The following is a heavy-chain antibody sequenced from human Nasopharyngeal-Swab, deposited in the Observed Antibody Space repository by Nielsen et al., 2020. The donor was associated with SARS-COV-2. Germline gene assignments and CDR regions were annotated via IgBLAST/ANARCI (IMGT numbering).Heavy chain of an antibody. CDR1: GGTFSSYA. J-gene: IGHJ4*02. CDR3: ARTEQWLVRPHNFDY. V-gene: IGHV1-69*13. D-gene: IGHD6-19*01. Sequence: SVKVSCKASGGTFSSYAISWVRQAPGQGLEWMGGIIPIFGTANYAQKFQGRVTITADESTSTAYMELSSLRSDDTAVYYCARTEQWLVRPHNFDYWGQGTLVTVSS. CDR2: IIPIFGTA.